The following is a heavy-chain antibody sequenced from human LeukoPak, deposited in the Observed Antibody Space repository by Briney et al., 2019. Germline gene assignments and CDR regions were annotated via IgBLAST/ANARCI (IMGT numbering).Heavy chain of an antibody. D-gene: IGHD3-3*01. CDR1: GYTFTGYY. CDR2: INPNSGGT. CDR3: ARDRENYDFWSGYWSYYYYMDV. J-gene: IGHJ6*03. Sequence: ASVKVSCKASGYTFTGYYMHWVRQAPGQGLEWMGWINPNSGGTNYAQKFQGRVTMTRDTSISTAYMELSRLRSDDTAVYYCARDRENYDFWSGYWSYYYYMDVWGKGTTVTVSS. V-gene: IGHV1-2*02.